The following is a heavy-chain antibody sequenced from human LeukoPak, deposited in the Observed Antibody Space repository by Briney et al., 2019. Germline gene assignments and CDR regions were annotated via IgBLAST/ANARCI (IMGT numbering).Heavy chain of an antibody. CDR3: ARDRQWLAQNYYYYYAMDV. Sequence: GGSLRLFCAASGFSFTNYGMHWVRQAPGKGLEWVAVIWFDGSNEYYADSVKGRFTISRDNSKNTLSLQMNSLRVEDTAVYYCARDRQWLAQNYYYYYAMDVWGQGTTVTVSS. J-gene: IGHJ6*02. V-gene: IGHV3-33*01. D-gene: IGHD6-19*01. CDR1: GFSFTNYG. CDR2: IWFDGSNE.